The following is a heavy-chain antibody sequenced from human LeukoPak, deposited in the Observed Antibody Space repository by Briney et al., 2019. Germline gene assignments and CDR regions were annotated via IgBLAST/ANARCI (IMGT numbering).Heavy chain of an antibody. D-gene: IGHD6-13*01. Sequence: AGGSLRLSCAASGFTFSSYWMSWVRQAPEKGLEWVANIKDDGSEKYYVDSVKGRFTISRDDAKNSLYLQMNSLRAEDTAVYYCARARDSSWDYWGQGTLVTVSS. CDR3: ARARDSSWDY. J-gene: IGHJ4*02. CDR1: GFTFSSYW. CDR2: IKDDGSEK. V-gene: IGHV3-7*03.